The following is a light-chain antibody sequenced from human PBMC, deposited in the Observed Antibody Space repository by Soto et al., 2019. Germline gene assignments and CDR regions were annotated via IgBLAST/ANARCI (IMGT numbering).Light chain of an antibody. Sequence: ESVLTQSPGTLSLSPGERATLSCRASQSVSNSFFAWYQQKPGQAPRLLIYGVSSRASGIPDRFSGSGSGTDFTLTISRLEPEDFAIYYCQQYYNWITFGQGTRLEIK. J-gene: IGKJ5*01. CDR2: GVS. CDR1: QSVSNSF. CDR3: QQYYNWIT. V-gene: IGKV3-20*01.